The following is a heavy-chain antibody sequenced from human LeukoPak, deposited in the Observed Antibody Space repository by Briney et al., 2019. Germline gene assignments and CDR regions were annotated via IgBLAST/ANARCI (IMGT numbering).Heavy chain of an antibody. CDR1: GYTFTSYY. CDR2: INPSGGST. V-gene: IGHV1-46*01. J-gene: IGHJ4*02. Sequence: ASVKVSCKASGYTFTSYYMHWVRQAPGQGLEWMGIINPSGGSTSYAQKFQGRVTMTRDTSTSTVYMELSSLRSEDTAVYYCAREGTGVYYYDSSGLVDYWGQGTLVTVSS. CDR3: AREGTGVYYYDSSGLVDY. D-gene: IGHD3-22*01.